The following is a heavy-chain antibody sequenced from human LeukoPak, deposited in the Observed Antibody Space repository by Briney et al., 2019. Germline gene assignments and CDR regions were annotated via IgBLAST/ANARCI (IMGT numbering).Heavy chain of an antibody. V-gene: IGHV1-8*01. CDR3: ATAYGDYAGRYYYYYYMDV. D-gene: IGHD4-17*01. CDR1: GYTFTSYD. J-gene: IGHJ6*03. CDR2: MNPNSGNT. Sequence: ASVKVSCKASGYTFTSYDINWVRQATGQGLEWMGWMNPNSGNTGYAQKFQGRVTMTEDTSTDTAYMELSSLRSEDTAVYYCATAYGDYAGRYYYYYYMDVWGKGTTVTVSS.